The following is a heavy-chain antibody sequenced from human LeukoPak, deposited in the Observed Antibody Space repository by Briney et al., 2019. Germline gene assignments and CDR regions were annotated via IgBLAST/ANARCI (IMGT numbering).Heavy chain of an antibody. V-gene: IGHV3-66*01. D-gene: IGHD3-10*01. CDR3: ARGQFQDYSSGSGSYYNFDC. J-gene: IGHJ4*02. CDR1: GFTVSSNY. Sequence: AGGSLRLSCAASGFTVSSNYMTWVRQAPGKGLEWVSILYSGGITYYADSVQGRFTISRDNSKNTLYLQMNSLRAEDTAVYYCARGQFQDYSSGSGSYYNFDCWGQGTLVTVSS. CDR2: LYSGGIT.